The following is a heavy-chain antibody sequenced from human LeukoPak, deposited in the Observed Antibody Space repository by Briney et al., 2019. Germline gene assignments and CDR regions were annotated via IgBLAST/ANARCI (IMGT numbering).Heavy chain of an antibody. Sequence: GGSLRLSCAASGFIFSSYGMNWVRQVPGKGLEWLSYIGNSGSTVIYADSVKGRFTISRDNAKNSLYLQMDSLRAEDTAVYYCARPDYYRGAGSYGGDYWGQGTLVTVSS. CDR3: ARPDYYRGAGSYGGDY. V-gene: IGHV3-48*01. CDR2: IGNSGSTV. D-gene: IGHD3-10*01. J-gene: IGHJ4*02. CDR1: GFIFSSYG.